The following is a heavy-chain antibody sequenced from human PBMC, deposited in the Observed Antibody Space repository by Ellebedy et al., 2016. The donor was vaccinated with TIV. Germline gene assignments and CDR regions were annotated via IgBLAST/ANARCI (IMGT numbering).Heavy chain of an antibody. D-gene: IGHD1-14*01. Sequence: GESLKISCAVSGFTFSSYGLNWVRQAPGKGLEWLSYISGGSTSIYYTDSVRGRFTISRDNAKNPLFLQMNGLRAKDTAVYFCARGLSATNLDYWGQGTLVTVSS. J-gene: IGHJ4*02. CDR2: ISGGSTSI. CDR1: GFTFSSYG. CDR3: ARGLSATNLDY. V-gene: IGHV3-48*04.